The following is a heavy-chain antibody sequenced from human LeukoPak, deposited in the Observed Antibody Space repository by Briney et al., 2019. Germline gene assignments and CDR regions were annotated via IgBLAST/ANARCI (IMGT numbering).Heavy chain of an antibody. Sequence: PSQTLSLTCTVSGGSISSGGYYWSWIRQHPGKGLEWIGYIYYSGSTYHNPSLKSRVTISVDTSKNQFSLKLSSVTAADTAVYYCARGLNYDFWSGYNAGNWFDPWGQGTLVTVSS. CDR1: GGSISSGGYY. CDR2: IYYSGST. V-gene: IGHV4-31*03. J-gene: IGHJ5*02. D-gene: IGHD3-3*01. CDR3: ARGLNYDFWSGYNAGNWFDP.